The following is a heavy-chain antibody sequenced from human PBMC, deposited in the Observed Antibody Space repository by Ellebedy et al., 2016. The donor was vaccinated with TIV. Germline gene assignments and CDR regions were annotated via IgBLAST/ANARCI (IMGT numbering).Heavy chain of an antibody. J-gene: IGHJ4*02. V-gene: IGHV1-8*02. CDR3: ARGSEWEPLDY. CDR2: MNPNSGNT. D-gene: IGHD1-26*01. Sequence: ASVKVSXKASGHTFSIYVIACLRQAPGQGLEWMGWMNPNSGNTGYAQKFQGRVTMTRNTSISTAYMELSSLRSEDTAVYYCARGSEWEPLDYWGQGTLVTVSS. CDR1: GHTFSIYV.